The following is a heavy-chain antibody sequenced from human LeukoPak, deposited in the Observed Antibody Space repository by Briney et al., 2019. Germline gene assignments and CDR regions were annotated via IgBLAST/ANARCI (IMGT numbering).Heavy chain of an antibody. D-gene: IGHD6-6*01. CDR2: IYYSGST. CDR1: GGSISSYY. Sequence: SETLSLTCTVSGGSISSYYWSWIRQPPGKGLERIGYIYYSGSTNYNPSLKSRVTISVDTSKNQFSLKLSSVTAADTAVYYCARVPDPIAARPSSFGFDIWGQGTMVTVSS. J-gene: IGHJ3*02. V-gene: IGHV4-59*01. CDR3: ARVPDPIAARPSSFGFDI.